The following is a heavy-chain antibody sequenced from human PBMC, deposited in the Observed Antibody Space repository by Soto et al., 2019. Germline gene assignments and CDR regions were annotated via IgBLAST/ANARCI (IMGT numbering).Heavy chain of an antibody. CDR3: AKKMAPGYYYYGMDV. CDR1: GFTFSSYA. J-gene: IGHJ6*02. V-gene: IGHV3-23*01. CDR2: ISGSGGST. Sequence: GGSLILSCAASGFTFSSYAMSWVRQAPGKGLEWVSAISGSGGSTYYADSVKGRFTISRDNSKNTLYLQMNSLRAEDTAVYYCAKKMAPGYYYYGMDVWGQGTTVTVSS.